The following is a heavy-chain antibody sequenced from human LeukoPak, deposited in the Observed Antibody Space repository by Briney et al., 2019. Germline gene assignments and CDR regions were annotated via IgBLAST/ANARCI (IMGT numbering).Heavy chain of an antibody. V-gene: IGHV3-7*01. Sequence: GGSLRLSCAASGFTFSSYRMSWVRQAPGKGLEWVANIKQDGSEKYYVDSVKGRFTISRDNAKNSLYLQMNSLRAEDTAVYYCASGYSYGLYYFDYWGQGTLVTVSS. CDR3: ASGYSYGLYYFDY. D-gene: IGHD5-18*01. CDR1: GFTFSSYR. J-gene: IGHJ4*02. CDR2: IKQDGSEK.